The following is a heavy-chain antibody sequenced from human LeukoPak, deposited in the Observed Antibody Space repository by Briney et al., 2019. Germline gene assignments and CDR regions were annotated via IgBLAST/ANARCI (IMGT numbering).Heavy chain of an antibody. V-gene: IGHV1-69*04. CDR2: IIPILGIA. Sequence: SVKVSCKASGGTFSSYAISWVRQAPGQGLEWMGRIIPILGIANYAQKFQGRVTITADKSTSTAYMELSSLRSEDTAVYYCARGGYSYDGGYYFDYWGQGTLVTVSS. CDR1: GGTFSSYA. D-gene: IGHD5-18*01. J-gene: IGHJ4*02. CDR3: ARGGYSYDGGYYFDY.